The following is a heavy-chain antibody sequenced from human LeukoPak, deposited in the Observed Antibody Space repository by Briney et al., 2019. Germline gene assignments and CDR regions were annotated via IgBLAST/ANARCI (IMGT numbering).Heavy chain of an antibody. V-gene: IGHV1-8*01. CDR1: GYTFTSYD. J-gene: IGHJ6*02. CDR2: MSPNSGNT. Sequence: ASVKVSCKASGYTFTSYDMNWVRQATGQGLEWMGGMSPNSGNTGYAQKFQGRVTMTRNNSISTAYMELSSLRSEDTAVYYCASRLWGYYGMDVWGQGTTVTVSS. D-gene: IGHD1-26*01. CDR3: ASRLWGYYGMDV.